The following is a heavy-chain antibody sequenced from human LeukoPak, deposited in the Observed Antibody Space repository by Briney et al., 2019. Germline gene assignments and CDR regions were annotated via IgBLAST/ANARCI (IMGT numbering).Heavy chain of an antibody. V-gene: IGHV3-21*01. CDR1: GFTFSSYT. CDR3: ARSPYDILTGYSFYYFDY. CDR2: ISSSSSYI. J-gene: IGHJ4*02. Sequence: GGSLRLSCAASGFTFSSYTMNWVRQAPGKGLEWVSFISSSSSYIYYADSVKGRFTISRDNAKNSLYLQMNSLRAEDTAVYYCARSPYDILTGYSFYYFDYWGQGTLVTVSS. D-gene: IGHD3-9*01.